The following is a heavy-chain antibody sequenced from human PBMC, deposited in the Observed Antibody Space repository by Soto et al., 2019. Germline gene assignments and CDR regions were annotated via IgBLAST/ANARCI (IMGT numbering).Heavy chain of an antibody. CDR1: GGSFSSDSFI. D-gene: IGHD1-26*01. J-gene: IGHJ6*02. V-gene: IGHV4-31*03. Sequence: SETLSLTCSVPGGSFSSDSFIWSWVRQFPGKGLEWIGYINYSGTTYYNPSLRSRITMSVDTSKNQFSLNLSSVTAADTAVYYCARDHKWDGMDVWGQGTTVTVS. CDR3: ARDHKWDGMDV. CDR2: INYSGTT.